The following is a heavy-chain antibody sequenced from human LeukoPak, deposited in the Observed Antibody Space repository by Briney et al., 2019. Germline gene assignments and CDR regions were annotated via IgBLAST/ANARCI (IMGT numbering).Heavy chain of an antibody. V-gene: IGHV3-30-3*01. CDR2: ISYDGSNK. J-gene: IGHJ4*02. CDR1: GFTFSSYA. CDR3: ARDLGYSGSPCGY. Sequence: GGSLRLSCAASGFTFSSYAMHWVRQAPGKGLEWVAVISYDGSNKYYADSVKGRFTISRDNSKNTLYLQMNSLRAEDTAVYYCARDLGYSGSPCGYWGQGTLVTVSS. D-gene: IGHD1-26*01.